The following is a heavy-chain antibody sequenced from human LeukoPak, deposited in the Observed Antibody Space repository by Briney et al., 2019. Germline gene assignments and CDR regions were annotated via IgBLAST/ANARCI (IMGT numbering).Heavy chain of an antibody. J-gene: IGHJ4*02. CDR3: AKDLAGYYYDSSGYHTPDY. CDR2: IWYDGSNK. CDR1: GFIFSSYP. V-gene: IGHV3-30*02. Sequence: PGGSLRLSCAASGFIFSSYPMHWVRQAPGKGLEWVAAIWYDGSNKYYGDSVKGRFTISRDNSKNTLYLQMNSLRAEDTAVYYCAKDLAGYYYDSSGYHTPDYWGQGTLVTVSS. D-gene: IGHD3-22*01.